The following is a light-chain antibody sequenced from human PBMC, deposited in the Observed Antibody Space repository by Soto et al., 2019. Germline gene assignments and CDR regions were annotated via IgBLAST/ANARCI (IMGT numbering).Light chain of an antibody. CDR2: GAS. CDR1: QSVRSN. CDR3: QQTYSTPIT. V-gene: IGKV3-15*01. J-gene: IGKJ5*01. Sequence: EVVLTQSPATLSVSPGERVTLSCRASQSVRSNLAWYQQKPGQSPRLLIYGASTRATGIPARFSGSGSGTEFTLTITSLQPEDFATYYCQQTYSTPITFGQGTRLQIK.